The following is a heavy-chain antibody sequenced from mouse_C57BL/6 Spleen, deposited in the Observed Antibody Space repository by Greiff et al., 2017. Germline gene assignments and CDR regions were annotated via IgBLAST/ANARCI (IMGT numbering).Heavy chain of an antibody. Sequence: VQLQQPGAELVRPGSSVKLSCKASGYTFTSYWMHWVKQRPIQGLEWIGNIDPSDSETHYNQKFKDKATLTVDKSSSTAYMQLSSLTSEDSAVYYCARVRDGYSYAMDYWGQGTSVTVSS. D-gene: IGHD2-3*01. CDR3: ARVRDGYSYAMDY. CDR2: IDPSDSET. J-gene: IGHJ4*01. V-gene: IGHV1-52*01. CDR1: GYTFTSYW.